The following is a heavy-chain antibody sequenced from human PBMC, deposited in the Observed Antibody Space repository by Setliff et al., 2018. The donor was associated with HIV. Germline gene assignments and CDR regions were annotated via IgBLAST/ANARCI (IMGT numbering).Heavy chain of an antibody. Sequence: AGGSLRLSCAASGFTFSSYEMNWVRQAPGKGLEWVSYISGSGSAMYYADSVEGRFTISRDNAKNSLYLQMNSLRAEDTAVYYCARPNYYDSSGSFDYWGQGTLVTVSS. CDR2: ISGSGSAM. CDR3: ARPNYYDSSGSFDY. CDR1: GFTFSSYE. V-gene: IGHV3-48*03. J-gene: IGHJ4*02. D-gene: IGHD3-22*01.